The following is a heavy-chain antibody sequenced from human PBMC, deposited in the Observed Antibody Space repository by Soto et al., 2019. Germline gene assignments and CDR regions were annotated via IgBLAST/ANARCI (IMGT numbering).Heavy chain of an antibody. CDR1: GFTFSSYG. CDR2: ISYDGSNK. J-gene: IGHJ6*02. Sequence: QVQLVESGGGVVQPGRSLRLSCAASGFTFSSYGMHWVRQAPGKGLEWVAVISYDGSNKYYADSVKGRFTISRDNSKNXXYXQRXSLRAEDTAVYYCAKDSRVTIFGVVISYYYYGMDVWGQGTTVTVSS. D-gene: IGHD3-3*01. CDR3: AKDSRVTIFGVVISYYYYGMDV. V-gene: IGHV3-30*18.